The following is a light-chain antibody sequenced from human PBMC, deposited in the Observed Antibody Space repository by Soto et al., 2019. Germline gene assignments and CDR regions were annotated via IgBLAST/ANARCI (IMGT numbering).Light chain of an antibody. CDR1: SSDVGGYNY. CDR3: CSYAGSATLWV. V-gene: IGLV2-11*01. CDR2: DVS. Sequence: QSALTQPRSVSGSPGQSVTISCTGTSSDVGGYNYVSWYQQYPGKAPKLIIYDVSKRPSGVPDRFSGSKSGNTASLTISGLQPEDEADYYCCSYAGSATLWVFGGGTKLTVL. J-gene: IGLJ3*02.